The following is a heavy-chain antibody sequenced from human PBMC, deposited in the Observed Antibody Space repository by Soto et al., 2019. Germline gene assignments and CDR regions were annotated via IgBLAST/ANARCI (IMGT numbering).Heavy chain of an antibody. CDR2: IKKDGSEK. Sequence: EVQLVESGGALVQRGGSLRLSCAASGFTFGDYWMSWVRQAPGKGLEWVAHIKKDGSEKYYVDSVKGRFTVSRDNAEKSLFLQMNSLRAEDRAVYYCAKLGSGYYTGLYFEYWGQGTLVTVSS. J-gene: IGHJ4*02. CDR3: AKLGSGYYTGLYFEY. D-gene: IGHD3-3*01. V-gene: IGHV3-7*03. CDR1: GFTFGDYW.